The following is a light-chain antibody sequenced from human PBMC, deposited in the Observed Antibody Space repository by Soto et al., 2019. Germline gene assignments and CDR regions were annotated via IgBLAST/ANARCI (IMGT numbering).Light chain of an antibody. Sequence: DMQRTPSPSTLSPSVGDRATSTCRASQSISSWLAWYQQKPGKAPKLLIYDASTVQSGVPSRLSGSGSGTEFTLTISSLQPDDVATYYCQKYNSAPPTFGQGTKVDIK. CDR1: QSISSW. J-gene: IGKJ1*01. CDR2: DAS. V-gene: IGKV1-5*01. CDR3: QKYNSAPPT.